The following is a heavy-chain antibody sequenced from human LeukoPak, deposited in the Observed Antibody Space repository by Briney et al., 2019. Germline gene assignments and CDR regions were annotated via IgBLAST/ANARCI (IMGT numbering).Heavy chain of an antibody. J-gene: IGHJ6*02. CDR1: GGSISSYY. Sequence: PSETLSLTCTVSGGSISSYYWSRIRQPPGEGLEWIGYASDSGNTNYNPSLKRRVTISVDTSKNQFSLKLSSVTAADTAVYYCARDGSTFTSGAMDVWGRGTTVTVSS. D-gene: IGHD3-3*02. V-gene: IGHV4-59*13. CDR2: ASDSGNT. CDR3: ARDGSTFTSGAMDV.